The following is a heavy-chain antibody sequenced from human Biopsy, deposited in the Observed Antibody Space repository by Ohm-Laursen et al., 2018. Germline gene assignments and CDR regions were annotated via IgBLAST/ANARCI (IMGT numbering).Heavy chain of an antibody. V-gene: IGHV4-59*08. CDR3: AAYYYDSSGYFYAFHY. D-gene: IGHD3-22*01. CDR2: VSYSGNT. J-gene: IGHJ4*02. Sequence: GTLSLTCTVSGASISSYFWSWIRQPLGKGLAWIGYVSYSGNTKYNPSLKSRVIISADTSKNHFSQKLSSVTAADTAMYYCAAYYYDSSGYFYAFHYWGQGTLVTVSS. CDR1: GASISSYF.